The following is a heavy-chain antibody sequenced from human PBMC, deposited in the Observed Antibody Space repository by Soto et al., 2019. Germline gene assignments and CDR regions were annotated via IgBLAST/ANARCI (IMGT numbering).Heavy chain of an antibody. D-gene: IGHD3-16*01. V-gene: IGHV3-7*01. Sequence: EVQLVESGGGLVQPGGSLRLSCAASGFTFSTYWMTWVRRPPGKGLEWVANLDQDGSERYYVDSVRGRLTISRDNAKNSIYLQMNSLRDEDTAVYYCVCGGNFFVYWGQGTLVTVSP. J-gene: IGHJ4*02. CDR1: GFTFSTYW. CDR3: VCGGNFFVY. CDR2: LDQDGSER.